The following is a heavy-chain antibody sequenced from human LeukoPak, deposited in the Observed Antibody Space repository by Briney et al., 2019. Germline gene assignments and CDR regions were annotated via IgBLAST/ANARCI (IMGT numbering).Heavy chain of an antibody. CDR3: ARRDY. CDR1: GYTFTGYH. Sequence: ASVKVSCKASGYTFTGYHMHWVRQAPGQGLEWMGWINAGNGNTKYSQKFQGRVTITRDTSASTAYMELSSLRSEDTAVYYCARRDYWGQGTLVTVSS. V-gene: IGHV1-3*01. J-gene: IGHJ4*02. CDR2: INAGNGNT.